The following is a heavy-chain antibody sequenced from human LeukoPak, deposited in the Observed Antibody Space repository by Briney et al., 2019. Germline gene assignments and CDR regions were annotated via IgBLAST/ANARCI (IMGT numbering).Heavy chain of an antibody. CDR3: ARDGVGATAGPADVFDI. J-gene: IGHJ3*02. CDR1: GFTFSRHS. CDR2: IIGTITV. V-gene: IGHV3-48*01. Sequence: GGSLRLSCAASGFTFSRHSMNWVRQAPGKGLEWISYIIGTITVYYADSVKGRFTISRDNAKNSLYLQMNSLRAEDTAMYYCARDGVGATAGPADVFDIWGQGTMVTVSS. D-gene: IGHD1-26*01.